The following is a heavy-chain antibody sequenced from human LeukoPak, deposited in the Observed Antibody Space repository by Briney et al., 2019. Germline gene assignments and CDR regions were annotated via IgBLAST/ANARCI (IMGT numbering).Heavy chain of an antibody. V-gene: IGHV1-8*01. CDR2: MNPNSCNT. D-gene: IGHD3-22*01. Sequence: ASVKVSFKASVYTFTSYDINYVRQATRQALEWMGWMNPNSCNTGYAQNFQGRVTMTRNTSISTAYMEPSSLRSEDTAVYSCARGLGSYDSSPTDYWGQGTLVTVSS. CDR1: VYTFTSYD. J-gene: IGHJ4*02. CDR3: ARGLGSYDSSPTDY.